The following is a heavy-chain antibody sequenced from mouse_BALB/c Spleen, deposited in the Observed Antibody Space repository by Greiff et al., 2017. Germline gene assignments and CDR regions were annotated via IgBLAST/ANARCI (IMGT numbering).Heavy chain of an antibody. CDR3: ARKRVYYGYAMDY. D-gene: IGHD1-1*01. Sequence: QVQLKESAAELARPGASVKMSCKASGYTFTSYTMHWVKQRPGQGLEWIGYINPSSGYTEYNQKFKDKTTLTADKSSSTAYMQLSSLTSEDSAVYYCARKRVYYGYAMDYWGQGTSVTVSS. CDR1: GYTFTSYT. J-gene: IGHJ4*01. CDR2: INPSSGYT. V-gene: IGHV1-4*02.